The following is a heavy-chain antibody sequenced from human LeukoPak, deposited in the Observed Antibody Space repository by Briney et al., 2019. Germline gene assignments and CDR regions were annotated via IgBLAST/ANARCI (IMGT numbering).Heavy chain of an antibody. CDR1: GFTFSSYA. D-gene: IGHD2-2*01. V-gene: IGHV3-23*01. Sequence: GGSLRLSCAASGFTFSSYAMSWVRQAPGKGLEWVSAISGSGGSTYYADSVKGRFTISRDNSKNTLYLQMNSLRAEDTAVYYCAKEVRYCSSTSCWYNWFDPWGQGTLVTVSS. J-gene: IGHJ5*02. CDR2: ISGSGGST. CDR3: AKEVRYCSSTSCWYNWFDP.